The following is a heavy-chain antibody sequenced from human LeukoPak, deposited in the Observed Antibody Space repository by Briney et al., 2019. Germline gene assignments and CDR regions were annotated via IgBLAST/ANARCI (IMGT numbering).Heavy chain of an antibody. J-gene: IGHJ6*02. D-gene: IGHD3-16*01. V-gene: IGHV4-34*01. CDR3: ARGLGLSAIYYYYGMDV. Sequence: SETLSLTCAVYGGSFSGYYWSWIRQPPGKGLEWIGETNHSGSTNYNPSLKSRVTISVDTSKNQFSLKLSSVTAADTAVYYCARGLGLSAIYYYYGMDVWGQGTTVTVSS. CDR2: TNHSGST. CDR1: GGSFSGYY.